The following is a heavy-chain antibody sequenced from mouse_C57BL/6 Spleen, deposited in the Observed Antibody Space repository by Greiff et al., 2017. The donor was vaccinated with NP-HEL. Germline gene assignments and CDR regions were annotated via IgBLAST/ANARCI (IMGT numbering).Heavy chain of an antibody. D-gene: IGHD2-4*01. Sequence: VQLQQSGAELVRPGTSVKVSCKASGYAFTNYLIEWVKQRPGQGLEWIGVINPGSGGTNYNEQFKGKATLTADKSSSTAYMQLSSLTSEDSAVYFGAREDAYDYDGEYYYAMDYWGQGTSVTVSS. V-gene: IGHV1-54*01. CDR1: GYAFTNYL. J-gene: IGHJ4*01. CDR2: INPGSGGT. CDR3: AREDAYDYDGEYYYAMDY.